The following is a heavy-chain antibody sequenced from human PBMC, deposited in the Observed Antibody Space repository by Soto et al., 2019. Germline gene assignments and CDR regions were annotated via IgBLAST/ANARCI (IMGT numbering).Heavy chain of an antibody. J-gene: IGHJ6*02. CDR3: ARANSWTPRYYYYGMDV. CDR2: IYYSGST. CDR1: GGPISSGGYY. Sequence: SETLSLTCTVSGGPISSGGYYWSWIRQHPGKGLEWIGYIYYSGSTYYNPSLKSRVTISVDTSKNQFSLKLSSVTAADTAVYYCARANSWTPRYYYYGMDVWGQGTTVTVSS. V-gene: IGHV4-31*03. D-gene: IGHD3-3*01.